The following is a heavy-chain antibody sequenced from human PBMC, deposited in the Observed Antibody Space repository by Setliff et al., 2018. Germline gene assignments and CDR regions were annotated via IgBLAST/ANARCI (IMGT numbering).Heavy chain of an antibody. CDR3: TRDQDYYGMDV. Sequence: PGGSLRLSCAASGFTFSSYGMHWVRQAPGKGLEWVASITHDGSKTYILDSVKGRFTISRDNTKNSLYLQMNSLRGEDTAVYHCTRDQDYYGMDVWGQGTTVTVSS. CDR1: GFTFSSYG. J-gene: IGHJ6*02. CDR2: ITHDGSKT. V-gene: IGHV3-7*01.